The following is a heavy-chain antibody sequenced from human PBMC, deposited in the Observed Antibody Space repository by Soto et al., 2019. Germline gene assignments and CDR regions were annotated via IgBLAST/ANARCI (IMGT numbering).Heavy chain of an antibody. J-gene: IGHJ1*01. Sequence: GGSLRLSCAASGFTFSTYGMHWVRQAPGKGLEWVAVIWYDGSNRYYADSVKGRFTVSRDNSKSTLYLHMNSLRAADTAVYYCARDTAEVGDMKGVLQYFQHWGQGTLVTVSS. CDR3: ARDTAEVGDMKGVLQYFQH. D-gene: IGHD6-13*01. CDR1: GFTFSTYG. V-gene: IGHV3-33*01. CDR2: IWYDGSNR.